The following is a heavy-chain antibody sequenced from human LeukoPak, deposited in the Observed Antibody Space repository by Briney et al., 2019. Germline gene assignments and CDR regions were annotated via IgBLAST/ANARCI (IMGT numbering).Heavy chain of an antibody. Sequence: GGSLRLSCAASGFTFSSYGMHWVRQARGKGLEWVTVISYDGTNKYYADSVKGRFTISRDNSKNTLYLQMNSLRAEDTAVYYCARDEIVVVTPPDYYYYGMDVWGQGTTVTVSS. CDR2: ISYDGTNK. J-gene: IGHJ6*02. V-gene: IGHV3-30*03. CDR3: ARDEIVVVTPPDYYYYGMDV. D-gene: IGHD3-22*01. CDR1: GFTFSSYG.